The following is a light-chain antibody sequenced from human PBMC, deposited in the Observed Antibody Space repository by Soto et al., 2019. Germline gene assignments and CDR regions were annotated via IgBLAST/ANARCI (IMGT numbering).Light chain of an antibody. V-gene: IGKV1-39*01. CDR1: QSISSY. CDR3: QQSYSTPVT. Sequence: DIQMTQSPSSLSASVGDRVTITCRASQSISSYLNWYQQKPGKAPKLLIYAASSLQSGVPSRFSGSGSGTDFTLTISSLQPEHVATYYCQQSYSTPVTFGQGTKLEIK. CDR2: AAS. J-gene: IGKJ2*01.